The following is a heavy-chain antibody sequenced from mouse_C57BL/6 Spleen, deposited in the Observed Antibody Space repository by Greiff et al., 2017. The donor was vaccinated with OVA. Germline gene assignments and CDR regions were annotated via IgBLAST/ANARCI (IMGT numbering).Heavy chain of an antibody. V-gene: IGHV5-17*01. J-gene: IGHJ2*01. CDR3: ARGGLGRNYFDY. CDR1: GFTFSDYG. D-gene: IGHD4-1*01. Sequence: VQLKESGGGLVKPGGSLKLSCAASGFTFSDYGMHWVRQAPEKGLEWVAYISSGSSTIYYADTVKGRVTISRDNAKNTLFLQMTSLRSEDTAMYYCARGGLGRNYFDYWGQGTTLTVSS. CDR2: ISSGSSTI.